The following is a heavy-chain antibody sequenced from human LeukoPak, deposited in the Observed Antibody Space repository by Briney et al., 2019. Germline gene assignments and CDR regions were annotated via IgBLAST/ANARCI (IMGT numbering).Heavy chain of an antibody. CDR1: GFTFSIYG. J-gene: IGHJ4*02. D-gene: IGHD2-2*01. CDR3: VRGGCKSTSCYDS. CDR2: IWYDGSEK. V-gene: IGHV3-33*01. Sequence: GGSLRLSCAASGFTFSIYGMHWVRQAPGKGREWLAVIWYDGSEKYYADSVKGRFTISRDNAKNTLYLQVSSLTVGDTALYYCVRGGCKSTSCYDSWGQGTLVTVSS.